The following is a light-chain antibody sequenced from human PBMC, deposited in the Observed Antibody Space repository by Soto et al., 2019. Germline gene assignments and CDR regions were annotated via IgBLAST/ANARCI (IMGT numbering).Light chain of an antibody. V-gene: IGKV3-20*01. CDR3: QQYGGSPFT. J-gene: IGKJ2*01. CDR1: QSIFNNY. Sequence: EIVLTQSPGTLSLSPRERATLSCRASQSIFNNYLAWYQQKPGQAPRLLVYGASFRATGIPDRFSGSGSGTVFTLTISRLEPEDFAVYYCQQYGGSPFTFGQGTRLEIK. CDR2: GAS.